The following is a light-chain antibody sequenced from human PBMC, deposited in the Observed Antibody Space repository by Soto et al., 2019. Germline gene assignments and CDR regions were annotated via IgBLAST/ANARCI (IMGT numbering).Light chain of an antibody. V-gene: IGKV1-27*01. CDR1: HDINNF. J-gene: IGKJ2*01. CDR3: QNYNSVPYT. CDR2: AAS. Sequence: EIRLTQSPSSLSASVGDRVTIACRASHDINNFLAWYRQRPGKVPELLMYAASSLKSGVPSRFSGRGSGTDSTLTIDSLQPEDFATYFCQNYNSVPYTFGQGTKLEIK.